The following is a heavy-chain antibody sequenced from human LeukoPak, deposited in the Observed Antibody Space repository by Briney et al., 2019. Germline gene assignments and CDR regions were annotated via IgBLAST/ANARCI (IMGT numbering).Heavy chain of an antibody. Sequence: GGSLRLSCAASGFTLSNYDMHWVRQVIGKGLEWVSAICTAGDTWYPGSVKGRFTISRENAKNSLYLQMNGLSAGDTAVYYCARAPPYSSASWGFYGMDVWGQGTTVTVSS. CDR2: ICTAGDT. D-gene: IGHD6-6*01. CDR3: ARAPPYSSASWGFYGMDV. CDR1: GFTLSNYD. V-gene: IGHV3-13*04. J-gene: IGHJ6*02.